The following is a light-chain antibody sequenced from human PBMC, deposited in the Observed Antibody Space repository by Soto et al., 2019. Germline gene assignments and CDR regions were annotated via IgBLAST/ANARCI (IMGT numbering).Light chain of an antibody. J-gene: IGLJ2*01. CDR3: CSYAGSTTHVV. Sequence: QSVLTQPASVSGSRGQSITISCTGTSSDVGSYNLVSWYQQYPGKAPKFIIYEVSKRPSGVSNRFSGSKSGNTASLTISGLQSEDEADYYCCSYAGSTTHVVFGGGTKVTVL. CDR2: EVS. CDR1: SSDVGSYNL. V-gene: IGLV2-23*02.